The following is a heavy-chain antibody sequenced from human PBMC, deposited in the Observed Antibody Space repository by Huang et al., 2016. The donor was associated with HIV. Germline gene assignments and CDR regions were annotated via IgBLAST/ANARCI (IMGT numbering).Heavy chain of an antibody. D-gene: IGHD6-13*01. CDR1: GGSISSGCYY. J-gene: IGHJ5*02. CDR2: ISYSGST. CDR3: ARAGGSSWFSGYNWFDP. Sequence: QVQLQESGPGLVKPSQTLSLTCTVSGGSISSGCYYWSWIRQPPGKGREWIGYISYSGSTYYNPALKSRVTISVDTSKNQFSLKLSSVTAADTAVYYCARAGGSSWFSGYNWFDPWGQGTLVTVSS. V-gene: IGHV4-30-4*08.